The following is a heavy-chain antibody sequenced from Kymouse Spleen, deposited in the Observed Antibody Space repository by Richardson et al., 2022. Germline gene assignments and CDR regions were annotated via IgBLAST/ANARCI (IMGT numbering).Heavy chain of an antibody. Sequence: EVQLVESGGGLVQPGRSLRLSCAASGFTFDDYAMHWVRQAPGKGLEWVSGISWNSGSIGYADSVKGRFTISRDNAKNSLYLQMNSLRAEDTALYYCAKDRRIVGATPLLLLRYGRLGPRDHGHRLL. J-gene: IGHJ6*02. CDR3: AKDRRIVGATPLLLLRYGR. CDR1: GFTFDDYA. CDR2: ISWNSGSI. D-gene: IGHD1-26*01. V-gene: IGHV3-9*01.